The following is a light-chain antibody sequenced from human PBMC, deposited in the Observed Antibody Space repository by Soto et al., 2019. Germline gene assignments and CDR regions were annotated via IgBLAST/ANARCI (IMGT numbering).Light chain of an antibody. Sequence: EIVLTQSPGTLSLSPGERATLSCRASQSVSSYLAWYQQKRGQAPRLLIYGASSRATGIPDRFSGSGSGTDFTLTISGLEPDDFAVYYCQQYGTPPFPFGPGTKVDIK. CDR3: QQYGTPPFP. CDR2: GAS. J-gene: IGKJ3*01. V-gene: IGKV3-20*01. CDR1: QSVSSY.